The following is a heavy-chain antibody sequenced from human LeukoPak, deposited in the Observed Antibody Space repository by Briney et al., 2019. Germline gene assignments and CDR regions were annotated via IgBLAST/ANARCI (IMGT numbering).Heavy chain of an antibody. Sequence: ASVKVSCKASGYTFTNYAVHWVRQAPGQRLEWMGWINAGNGNTKCSQKFQGRVTITRGTSASTAYLELSSLTSEDTAVYYCARDRRGYYYYYGMDVWGQGTTVTVSS. D-gene: IGHD2/OR15-2a*01. CDR1: GYTFTNYA. CDR2: INAGNGNT. J-gene: IGHJ6*02. V-gene: IGHV1-3*01. CDR3: ARDRRGYYYYYGMDV.